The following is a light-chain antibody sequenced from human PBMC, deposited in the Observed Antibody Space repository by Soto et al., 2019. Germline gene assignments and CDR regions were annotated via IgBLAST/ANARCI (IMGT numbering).Light chain of an antibody. CDR3: QRYNNWPLT. V-gene: IGKV3-15*01. CDR2: GAS. Sequence: EIVMTQSPATLSVSPGERATLSCRASQGIGSTLAWYQQTHGQTPRLLIYGASTRDTGVPARFSGSGSGTECTLSINSLQSEDSAVYYCQRYNNWPLTFGGGTEVDIK. CDR1: QGIGST. J-gene: IGKJ4*01.